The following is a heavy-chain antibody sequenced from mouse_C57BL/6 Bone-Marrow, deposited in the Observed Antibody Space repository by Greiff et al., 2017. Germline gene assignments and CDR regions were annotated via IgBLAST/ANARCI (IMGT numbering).Heavy chain of an antibody. J-gene: IGHJ1*03. CDR1: EYEFPSHD. CDR2: INSDGGST. CDR3: AIYGYDVSYWYFDV. V-gene: IGHV5-2*01. D-gene: IGHD2-2*01. Sequence: EVHLVESGGGLVQPGESLKLSCESNEYEFPSHDMSWVRKTPEKRLELVAAINSDGGSTYYPDTMERRFIISRDNTKKTLYLQMSSLRSEYTALYYCAIYGYDVSYWYFDVWGTGTTVTVSS.